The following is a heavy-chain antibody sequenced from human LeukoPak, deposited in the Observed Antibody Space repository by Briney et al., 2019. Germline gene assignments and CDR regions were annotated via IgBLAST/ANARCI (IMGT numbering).Heavy chain of an antibody. Sequence: GGSLGLSCAASGFTFSSYGMHWVRQAPGKGLEWVAFIRYDGNKENYADSVKGRFTISRDNSKNTMYLQMDSLRTEDTAVYYCARDGDYDSLSDAFDIWGQGTMVTVSS. J-gene: IGHJ3*02. D-gene: IGHD2-21*02. CDR2: IRYDGNKE. CDR3: ARDGDYDSLSDAFDI. V-gene: IGHV3-30*02. CDR1: GFTFSSYG.